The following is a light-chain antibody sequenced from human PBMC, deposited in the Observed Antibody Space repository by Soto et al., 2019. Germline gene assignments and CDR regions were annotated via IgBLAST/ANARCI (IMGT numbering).Light chain of an antibody. Sequence: HFALTQTASESGSPGESITISCTGTRRDDGGYNHVSWYQQHPGKAPKLMIYDVSNRPSGASNRFSGSKSGNTASLTISGLQAEDEADYYCSSYTSSSTLYVFGPGTKVTVL. V-gene: IGLV2-14*01. J-gene: IGLJ1*01. CDR2: DVS. CDR1: RRDDGGYNH. CDR3: SSYTSSSTLYV.